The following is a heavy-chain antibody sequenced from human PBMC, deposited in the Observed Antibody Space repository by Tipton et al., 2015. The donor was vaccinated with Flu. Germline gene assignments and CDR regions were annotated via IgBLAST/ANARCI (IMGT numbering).Heavy chain of an antibody. CDR1: GFTFSSYW. J-gene: IGHJ4*02. CDR2: IKQDGSKE. D-gene: IGHD1-14*01. CDR3: VKMPDFDY. Sequence: SLRLSCAASGFTFSSYWMSWVRQAPGKGLEWVANIKQDGSKENYVDSVKGRFTISRDNAKNSLYLQMNSLRVEDTAVYYCVKMPDFDYWGQGTLVTVSS. V-gene: IGHV3-7*01.